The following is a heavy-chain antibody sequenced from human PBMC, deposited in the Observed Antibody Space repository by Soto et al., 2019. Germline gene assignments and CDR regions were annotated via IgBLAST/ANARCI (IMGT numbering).Heavy chain of an antibody. Sequence: QITLKESGPTLVKPTQPLTLTCTFSGFSLSTSGVGVGWIRQPPGKALEWLVIIYWDDDKRYSPSLRRRLTITKDTSWNQVALTMIYVDPVDTATYFCAHRRIGVAQWNYGDFDYWGQGTLVTVSA. CDR2: IYWDDDK. CDR1: GFSLSTSGVG. D-gene: IGHD1-7*01. CDR3: AHRRIGVAQWNYGDFDY. V-gene: IGHV2-5*02. J-gene: IGHJ4*02.